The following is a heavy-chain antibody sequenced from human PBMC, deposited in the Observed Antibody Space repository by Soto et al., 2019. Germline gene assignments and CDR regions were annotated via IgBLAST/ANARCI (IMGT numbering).Heavy chain of an antibody. CDR2: MSPNSGNT. J-gene: IGHJ5*02. CDR3: AGGGSSTWNQKLWFDP. V-gene: IGHV1-8*01. Sequence: QVQLVQSGAEVKKPGASVRVSCKASGYTFTSYDINWVRQATGQGLEWLGWMSPNSGNTGYAQKFQGRVSMTRNTSINTDYMELSGLRSEDTAVYYCAGGGSSTWNQKLWFDPWGQGTRVTVSS. CDR1: GYTFTSYD. D-gene: IGHD6-13*01.